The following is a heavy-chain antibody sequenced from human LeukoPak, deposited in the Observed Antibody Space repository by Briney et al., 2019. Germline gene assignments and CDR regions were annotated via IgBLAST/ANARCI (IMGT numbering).Heavy chain of an antibody. Sequence: PGGSLRLSCSASGFTFSSYAVSWVRQAPGKGLEWVSAISVSGAGTYYADSVKGRFTMSRDNSKRTVYLQMNSLRAEDTAVYYCAKDRSSWYYPFDSWGQGTLVTVSS. CDR1: GFTFSSYA. J-gene: IGHJ4*02. CDR3: AKDRSSWYYPFDS. V-gene: IGHV3-23*01. D-gene: IGHD3-3*01. CDR2: ISVSGAGT.